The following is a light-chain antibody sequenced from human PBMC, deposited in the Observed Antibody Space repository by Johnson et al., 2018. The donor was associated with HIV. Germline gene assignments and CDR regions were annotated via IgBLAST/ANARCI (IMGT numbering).Light chain of an antibody. CDR3: GTWESSRGVGV. CDR1: SSNIGNNY. J-gene: IGLJ1*01. CDR2: ENN. Sequence: QSVLTQPPSVYAAPGQKVTISCSGSSSNIGNNYVSWYQQLPGTAPKLLIYENNKRPSGIPDRFSGSKSGTSATLGITGRQTGDEADHYCGTWESSRGVGVFGAGTNVTVL. V-gene: IGLV1-51*02.